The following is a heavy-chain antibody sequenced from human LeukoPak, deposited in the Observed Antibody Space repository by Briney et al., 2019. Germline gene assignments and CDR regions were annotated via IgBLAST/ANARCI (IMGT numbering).Heavy chain of an antibody. CDR3: ARTDYSSSWYPNFDY. V-gene: IGHV1-2*06. J-gene: IGHJ4*02. Sequence: PWASVKVSCKASGYTFTGYYLHWVRQAPGQGLEWMGRINPNSGGTNYAQKFQGRVTMTRDTSISTAYMELSRLRSDDTAVYYCARTDYSSSWYPNFDYWGQGTLVTVSS. CDR1: GYTFTGYY. CDR2: INPNSGGT. D-gene: IGHD6-13*01.